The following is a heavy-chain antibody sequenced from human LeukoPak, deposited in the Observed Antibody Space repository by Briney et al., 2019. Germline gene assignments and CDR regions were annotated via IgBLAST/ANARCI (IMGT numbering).Heavy chain of an antibody. CDR2: IYHSGST. Sequence: SETLSLTCTVSGGSISSGGYYWSWIWQPPGKGLEWIGYIYHSGSTYYNPSLKSRVTISVDRSKNQFSLKLSSVTAADTAVYYCARAGGGYSGYDRAFDIWGQGTMVIVSS. CDR3: ARAGGGYSGYDRAFDI. V-gene: IGHV4-30-2*01. CDR1: GGSISSGGYY. J-gene: IGHJ3*02. D-gene: IGHD5-12*01.